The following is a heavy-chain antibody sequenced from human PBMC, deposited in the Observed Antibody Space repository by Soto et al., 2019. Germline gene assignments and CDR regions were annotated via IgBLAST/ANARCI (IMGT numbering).Heavy chain of an antibody. J-gene: IGHJ3*02. CDR2: VGRGDST. CDR1: GFSFSTYA. V-gene: IGHV3-23*01. D-gene: IGHD2-2*01. CDR3: AKGILVEVPGTRAFDI. Sequence: EVQLLESRGGLVQPGGSLRLSCAAYGFSFSTYAMSGVRQAPGKGLEWVSTVGRGDSTLYADSVRGRFTISRDNSNNALFLQMDSLRADDTALYYCAKGILVEVPGTRAFDIWGQGTMVIVSS.